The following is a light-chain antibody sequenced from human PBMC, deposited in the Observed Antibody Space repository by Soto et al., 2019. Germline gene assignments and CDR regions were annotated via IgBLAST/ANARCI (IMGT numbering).Light chain of an antibody. CDR3: LQDYNYPWT. J-gene: IGKJ1*01. Sequence: IQMTQSPSSLTASVGDRVTLTCRASRYIRTALSWYQHRPGQAPKVLICVASSLQSGVPSRFSGSGYGTDFTLTISSLQPEDFATYYCLQDYNYPWTFGQGTKVDIK. CDR1: RYIRTA. V-gene: IGKV1-6*01. CDR2: VAS.